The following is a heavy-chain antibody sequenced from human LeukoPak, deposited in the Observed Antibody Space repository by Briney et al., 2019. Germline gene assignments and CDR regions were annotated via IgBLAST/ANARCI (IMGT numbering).Heavy chain of an antibody. CDR1: GYNFPIYW. J-gene: IGHJ6*03. CDR2: IYPDDSNT. Sequence: GESLKISCQGSGYNFPIYWIGWVRQMPGQGLEWMGIIYPDDSNTIYGPSFQGQVTISADKPINTAYLEWSSLKASDTAIYYCARQGAAGKYYYYYMDVWGKGTTVTVSS. D-gene: IGHD6-13*01. CDR3: ARQGAAGKYYYYYMDV. V-gene: IGHV5-51*01.